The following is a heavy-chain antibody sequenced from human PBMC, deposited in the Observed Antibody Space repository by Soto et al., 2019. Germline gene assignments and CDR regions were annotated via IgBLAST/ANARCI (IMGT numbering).Heavy chain of an antibody. V-gene: IGHV3-30*03. CDR1: GFTFSSYG. CDR3: AGSDVGYCSSTSCWYYSMDV. D-gene: IGHD2-2*01. J-gene: IGHJ6*02. Sequence: QVQLVESGGGVVQPGRSLRLSCAASGFTFSSYGMHWVRQAPGKGLEWVAVISYDGSNKYYADSVNGRFTISRDNSKNTMYLQMSRLRAEDTAVYYCAGSDVGYCSSTSCWYYSMDVWGQGTTVTVSS. CDR2: ISYDGSNK.